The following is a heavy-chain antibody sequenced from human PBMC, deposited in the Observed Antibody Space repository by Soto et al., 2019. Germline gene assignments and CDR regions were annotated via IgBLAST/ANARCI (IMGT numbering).Heavy chain of an antibody. CDR1: GGSVSSGSYY. Sequence: QVQLQESGPGLVKPSETLSLTCTVSGGSVSSGSYYWSWIRQPPGKGLEWIGYIYYSGSTNYNPSVKSRVTISVDTSKNQFSLKLSSVTAADTAVYYCARVRPRYCISTSCYANDAFDIWGQGTMVTVSS. CDR2: IYYSGST. J-gene: IGHJ3*02. CDR3: ARVRPRYCISTSCYANDAFDI. D-gene: IGHD2-2*01. V-gene: IGHV4-61*01.